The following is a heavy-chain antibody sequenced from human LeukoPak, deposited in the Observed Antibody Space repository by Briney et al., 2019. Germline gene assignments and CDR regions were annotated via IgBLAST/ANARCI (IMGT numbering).Heavy chain of an antibody. CDR1: GFTVSSNY. CDR3: ARDSGAATPHFDY. V-gene: IGHV3-53*05. J-gene: IGHJ4*02. Sequence: PGGSLRLSCAASGFTVSSNYMSWVRQAPGKGLEWVSVIYSGGSTYYADSVKGRFTISRDNSKNTLYLQMNSLRAEDTAVYYCARDSGAATPHFDYWGQGTLVTVSS. CDR2: IYSGGST. D-gene: IGHD2-2*01.